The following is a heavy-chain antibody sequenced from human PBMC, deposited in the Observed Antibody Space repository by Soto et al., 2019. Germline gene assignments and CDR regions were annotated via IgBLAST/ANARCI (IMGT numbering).Heavy chain of an antibody. CDR2: INVGNGDT. V-gene: IGHV1-3*01. CDR3: ARDLNWSLDY. D-gene: IGHD1-1*01. J-gene: IGHJ4*02. CDR1: LCTFTKSG. Sequence: ASLCTFTKSGMHFARQVPGQSLEWMGWINVGNGDTIYSRKFEGRVTFSRDTSASTAYMEVSSLRSEDTAAYYCARDLNWSLDYWGQGTLVTVSS.